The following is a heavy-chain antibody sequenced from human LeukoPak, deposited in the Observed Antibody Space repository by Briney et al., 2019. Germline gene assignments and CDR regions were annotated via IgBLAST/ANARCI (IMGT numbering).Heavy chain of an antibody. CDR3: ARILIEPNWFDP. D-gene: IGHD2-15*01. V-gene: IGHV4-39*01. Sequence: SETLSLTCTVSGGSISSSSYYWGWIRQPPGKGMEWIGIIYYSGSTYYNPSLKSRVTISVDTSKNQFSLKLSSVTAADTAVYYCARILIEPNWFDPWGQGTLVTVSS. CDR2: IYYSGST. CDR1: GGSISSSSYY. J-gene: IGHJ5*02.